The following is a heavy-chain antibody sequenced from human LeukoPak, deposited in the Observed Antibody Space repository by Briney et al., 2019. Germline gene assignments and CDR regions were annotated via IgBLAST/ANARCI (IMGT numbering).Heavy chain of an antibody. CDR3: ARHQYYYDSRAYYIDF. V-gene: IGHV5-51*01. Sequence: GESLKISCKGAGYIFTSYWSGWVGQMPGKGQQWRGIIYPGGADTRYSPSFQGHVTISADKSSSTAYLQWNSLRASDTAMYYCARHQYYYDSRAYYIDFWGQGTLVTVSS. CDR2: IYPGGADT. CDR1: GYIFTSYW. D-gene: IGHD3-22*01. J-gene: IGHJ4*02.